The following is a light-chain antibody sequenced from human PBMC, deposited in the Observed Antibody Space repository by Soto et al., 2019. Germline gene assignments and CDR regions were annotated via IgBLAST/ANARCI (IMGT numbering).Light chain of an antibody. CDR1: SSDVGGYNY. J-gene: IGLJ2*01. V-gene: IGLV2-8*01. CDR3: SSYAGSNKVV. CDR2: EVS. Sequence: QSVLTQPPSASGSPGQSVTISCTGTSSDVGGYNYVSWYQQHPGKAPKRMIYEVSKRPSGVPDRFSGSKSGNTASLTVSGRQAEDEADYYCSSYAGSNKVVFGGGTKLTV.